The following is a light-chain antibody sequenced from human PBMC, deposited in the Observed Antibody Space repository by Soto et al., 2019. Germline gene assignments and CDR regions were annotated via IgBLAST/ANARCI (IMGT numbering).Light chain of an antibody. V-gene: IGKV3-15*01. CDR1: QSVTNN. CDR3: QQYKNWPPIT. Sequence: IVLTQAPGTLSLSPGERASLSCRSSQSVTNNLAWYQQKPGQAPRLLIYGASNRATGIPARFSGSGSGTEFTLTTSSLQSEDFALYYCQQYKNWPPITFGQGTRLEI. J-gene: IGKJ5*01. CDR2: GAS.